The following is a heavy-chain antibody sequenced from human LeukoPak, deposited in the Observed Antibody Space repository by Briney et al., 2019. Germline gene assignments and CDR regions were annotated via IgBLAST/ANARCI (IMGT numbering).Heavy chain of an antibody. D-gene: IGHD2-8*01. Sequence: GGSLRLSCAASGFTFSSYGMHWVRQAPGKGLEWVAFIRYDGSNKYYADSVKGRFTISRDNSKNTLYLQMNSLRAEDTAVYYCATQSDIVLMVYAIGENMGGAFDIWGQGTMVTVSS. CDR2: IRYDGSNK. CDR1: GFTFSSYG. CDR3: ATQSDIVLMVYAIGENMGGAFDI. V-gene: IGHV3-30*02. J-gene: IGHJ3*02.